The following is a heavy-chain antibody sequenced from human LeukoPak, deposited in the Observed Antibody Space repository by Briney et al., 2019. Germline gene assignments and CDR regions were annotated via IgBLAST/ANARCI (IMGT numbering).Heavy chain of an antibody. Sequence: GGSLRLSCAASGFTFSNAWMTWVRQAPGKRLEWVGRIKSKTDGGTADYAAPVKDRFTISRDDSKNTLYLQMNSLKTEDTAVYYCTTPTTVTPRSAFDIWGQGTLVTVS. J-gene: IGHJ3*02. V-gene: IGHV3-15*01. CDR1: GFTFSNAW. D-gene: IGHD4-17*01. CDR3: TTPTTVTPRSAFDI. CDR2: IKSKTDGGTA.